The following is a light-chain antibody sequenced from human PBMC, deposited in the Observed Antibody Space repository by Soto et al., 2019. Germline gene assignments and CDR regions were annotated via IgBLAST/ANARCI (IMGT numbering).Light chain of an antibody. J-gene: IGLJ3*02. CDR3: AAWDDSLSGWV. V-gene: IGLV1-47*01. CDR2: RNN. CDR1: SSNIGNNY. Sequence: QSVLTQPPSASGTPRQRVTISCSGSSSNIGNNYVFWYQRLPGTAPKLLIYRNNQRPSGVPDRFSGSKSGASASLAISGLRSEDEADYYCAAWDDSLSGWVFGGGTQLTVL.